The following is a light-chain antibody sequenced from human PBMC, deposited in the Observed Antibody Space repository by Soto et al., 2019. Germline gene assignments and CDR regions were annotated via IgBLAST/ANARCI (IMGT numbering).Light chain of an antibody. V-gene: IGLV2-14*01. CDR3: SSYTPSGTYV. J-gene: IGLJ1*01. CDR2: DVS. CDR1: SSDVGAYNS. Sequence: QSVLTQPASVSGSPGQSITISCTGTSSDVGAYNSVSWYQQHPGKAPKLIIYDVSTRPSGISDRFSGSKSGNTASLTISGLQAEDESDYYCSSYTPSGTYVFGTGTKLTVL.